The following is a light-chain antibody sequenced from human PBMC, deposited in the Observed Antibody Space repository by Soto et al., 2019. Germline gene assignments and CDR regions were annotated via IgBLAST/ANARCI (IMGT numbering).Light chain of an antibody. V-gene: IGKV1-5*01. J-gene: IGKJ1*01. CDR3: QQYDKYST. CDR1: QTISVS. CDR2: DAS. Sequence: IQMTQSPSTLSASVGDTVTITCRASQTISVSLAWYQQKPGKAPNLLIYDASTLQGGVLSRFSGSGSGTEFTLTVTSLQPEDFATYFCQQYDKYSTFGHGTKVDIK.